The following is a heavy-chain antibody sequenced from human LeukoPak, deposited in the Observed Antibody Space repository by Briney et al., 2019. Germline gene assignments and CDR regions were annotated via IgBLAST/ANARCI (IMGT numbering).Heavy chain of an antibody. V-gene: IGHV4-59*01. CDR1: GGSISSYH. CDR3: ATFSWGSFDY. CDR2: IFYSGST. D-gene: IGHD3-16*01. J-gene: IGHJ4*02. Sequence: SETLSLTCTVSGGSISSYHWIWIPQPPGEGLEWIGYIFYSGSTNYNPSLKSRVTISVDTSKYQFSLKLSSVTAADTAVYYCATFSWGSFDYWGQGTMVTVSS.